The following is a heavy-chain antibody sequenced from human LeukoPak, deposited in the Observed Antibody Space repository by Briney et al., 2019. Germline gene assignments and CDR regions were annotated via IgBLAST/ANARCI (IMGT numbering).Heavy chain of an antibody. CDR3: ARDSGGYYDSSGYYDY. CDR2: ISSSSSYI. CDR1: GFTFSSYS. Sequence: GGSLRLSCAASGFTFSSYSMNWVRQAPGKGLEWVSSISSSSSYIYYADSVKGRFTISRDNAKNSLYLQMNSLRAEDTAVNYCARDSGGYYDSSGYYDYWGQGTLVTVSS. V-gene: IGHV3-21*01. J-gene: IGHJ4*02. D-gene: IGHD3-22*01.